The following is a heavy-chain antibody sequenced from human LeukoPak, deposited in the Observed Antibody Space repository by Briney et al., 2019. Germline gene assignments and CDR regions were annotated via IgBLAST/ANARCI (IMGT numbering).Heavy chain of an antibody. CDR2: ITTSGGT. CDR3: ARDRYGDGFAHFDY. D-gene: IGHD5-24*01. J-gene: IGHJ4*02. Sequence: ASVKVSCKASGYTFTSYAMHWVRQAPGQGLEWMGWITTSGGTNYPQKFQGRVAITRDTSITTAYMDLSRLTSDDTAVYYCARDRYGDGFAHFDYWGQGALVTVSS. CDR1: GYTFTSYA. V-gene: IGHV1-2*02.